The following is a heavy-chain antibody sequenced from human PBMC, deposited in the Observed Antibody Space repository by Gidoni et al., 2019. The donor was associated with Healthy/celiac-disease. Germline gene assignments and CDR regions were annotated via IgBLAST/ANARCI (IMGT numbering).Heavy chain of an antibody. J-gene: IGHJ6*02. D-gene: IGHD6-19*01. Sequence: QVQLVQSGAEVKKPGASVKVSCTASGYTFTSYAMHWVRQAPGQRLEWMGWINAGNGNTKYSQKFQGRVTITRETSASTAYMELSSLRSEDTAVYYCAREQGIAVAGRDGMDVWGQGTTVTVSS. CDR3: AREQGIAVAGRDGMDV. V-gene: IGHV1-3*01. CDR2: INAGNGNT. CDR1: GYTFTSYA.